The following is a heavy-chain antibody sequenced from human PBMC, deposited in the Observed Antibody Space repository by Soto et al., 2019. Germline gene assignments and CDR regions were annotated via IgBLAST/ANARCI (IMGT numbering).Heavy chain of an antibody. D-gene: IGHD2-2*01. V-gene: IGHV3-23*01. CDR1: GFTFSSYA. CDR3: AKVRGRCSSTSCYRFDY. CDR2: ISGSGGST. Sequence: EVQLLESGGGLVQPGGPLRLSCAASGFTFSSYAMSWVRQAPGKGLEWVSAISGSGGSTYYADSVKGRFTISRDNSKNTLYLQMNSLRAEDTAVYYCAKVRGRCSSTSCYRFDYWGQGTLVTVSS. J-gene: IGHJ4*02.